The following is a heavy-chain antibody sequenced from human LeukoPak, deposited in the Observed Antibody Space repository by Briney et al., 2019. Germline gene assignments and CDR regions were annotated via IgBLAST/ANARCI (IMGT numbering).Heavy chain of an antibody. CDR3: ARGLRSGSGWYFDY. CDR1: GFTFSTYS. CDR2: ISSGSITI. J-gene: IGHJ4*02. Sequence: GRSLRLSCAASGFTFSTYSMNWVRQAPGKGLEWVSYISSGSITIYYADSVKGRFTISRDNAKNSLYLQMNSLRDEDTAVYYCARGLRSGSGWYFDYWGQGTLVTVSS. V-gene: IGHV3-48*02. D-gene: IGHD6-19*01.